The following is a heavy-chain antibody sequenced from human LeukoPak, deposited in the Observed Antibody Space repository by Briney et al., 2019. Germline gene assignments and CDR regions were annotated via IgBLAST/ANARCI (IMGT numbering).Heavy chain of an antibody. CDR2: IISIPGIA. CDR1: GGTFSSYA. J-gene: IGHJ4*02. V-gene: IGHV1-69*04. Sequence: TVKVSCKASGGTFSSYAISWVRQAPGQGLEWMGRIISIPGIANYAQKFQGRVTITADKSTSTAYMELSSLRSEDTAVYYCARGGGYCSGGSCYGYSFDYWGQGTLVTVSS. CDR3: ARGGGYCSGGSCYGYSFDY. D-gene: IGHD2-15*01.